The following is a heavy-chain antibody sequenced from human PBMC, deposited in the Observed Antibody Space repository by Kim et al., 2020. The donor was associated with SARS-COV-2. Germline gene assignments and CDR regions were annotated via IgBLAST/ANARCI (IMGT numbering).Heavy chain of an antibody. Sequence: ATSVKGRYTIPRDNAQNSLYLQMNSLRAEDTAVYYCARARGLTYYYGMDVWGQGTTVTVSS. V-gene: IGHV3-21*01. CDR3: ARARGLTYYYGMDV. D-gene: IGHD3-9*01. J-gene: IGHJ6*02.